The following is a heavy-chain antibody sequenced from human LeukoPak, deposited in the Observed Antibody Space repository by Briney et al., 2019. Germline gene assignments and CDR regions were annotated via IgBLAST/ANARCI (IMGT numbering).Heavy chain of an antibody. CDR3: ARDLQEFDS. CDR1: GFTFSSYS. J-gene: IGHJ4*02. Sequence: GGSLRLSCAASGFTFSSYSMNWVRQAPGKGLEWVSSIIGSSASITYADSMKGRFTISRDNAKKTVYLHMSSVRAEDTAVYYCARDLQEFDSWGQGTLVTVSS. V-gene: IGHV3-21*01. CDR2: IIGSSASI.